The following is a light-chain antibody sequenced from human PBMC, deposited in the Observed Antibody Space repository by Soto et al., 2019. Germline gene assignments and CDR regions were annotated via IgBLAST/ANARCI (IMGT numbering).Light chain of an antibody. CDR2: EVN. J-gene: IGLJ1*01. Sequence: QSVLTQPASVSGSPGQSITVSCTGTSSDVGGYNYVSWYQQHPGKAPQLLIYEVNIRPSGVSNRFSASKSGNTASLTISGLQAEDDADYYCTSCTSSSTLVCGTGTKVTVL. CDR1: SSDVGGYNY. CDR3: TSCTSSSTLV. V-gene: IGLV2-14*01.